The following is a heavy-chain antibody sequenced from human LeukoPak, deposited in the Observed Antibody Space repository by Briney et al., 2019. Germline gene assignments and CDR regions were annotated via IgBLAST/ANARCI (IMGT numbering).Heavy chain of an antibody. J-gene: IGHJ4*02. D-gene: IGHD5-12*01. CDR2: IIPIFGTA. Sequence: SVKVSCKASGGTFISYAISWVRQAPGQGLEWMGGIIPIFGTANYAQKFQGRVTITADESTSTAYMELSSLRSEDTAVYYCARSHDSGYDYFDYWGQGTLVTVSS. V-gene: IGHV1-69*13. CDR3: ARSHDSGYDYFDY. CDR1: GGTFISYA.